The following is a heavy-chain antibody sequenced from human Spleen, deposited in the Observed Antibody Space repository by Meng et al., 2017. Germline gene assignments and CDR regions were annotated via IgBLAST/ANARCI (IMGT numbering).Heavy chain of an antibody. CDR3: ARDEDISAAGKLFGDY. J-gene: IGHJ4*02. D-gene: IGHD6-25*01. CDR1: GYNFPDYY. Sequence: LVQSGAGVKTPGASVQVSLKPAGYNFPDYYIHWVRRAPGQGLEWMGRINPKSGDTHYAQKFQARVTMTGDTSISTAYMELSGLRSDDTAMYYCARDEDISAAGKLFGDYWGQGTLVTVSS. CDR2: INPKSGDT. V-gene: IGHV1-2*06.